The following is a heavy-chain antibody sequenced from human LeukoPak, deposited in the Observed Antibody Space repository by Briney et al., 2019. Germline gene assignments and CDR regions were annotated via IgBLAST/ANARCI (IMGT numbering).Heavy chain of an antibody. CDR3: ARSSYGSAFDI. V-gene: IGHV4-59*01. CDR1: GDSIGSYY. CDR2: IFYSGST. D-gene: IGHD5-18*01. J-gene: IGHJ3*02. Sequence: PSETLSLTCTVSGDSIGSYYWSWIRQPPGKGLEWIGYIFYSGSTNCNPSLKSRVSISVDTSKNQFSLKLSSVTAADTAVYYCARSSYGSAFDIWGQGTVVTVSS.